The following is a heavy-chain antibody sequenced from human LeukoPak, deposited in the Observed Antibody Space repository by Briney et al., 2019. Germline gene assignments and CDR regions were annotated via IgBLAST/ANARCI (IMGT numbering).Heavy chain of an antibody. V-gene: IGHV4-59*08. D-gene: IGHD1-26*01. CDR2: IYSSGST. J-gene: IGHJ4*02. CDR3: ARHGLKLVAASTIYFDN. CDR1: GGSISNNY. Sequence: PSETLSLTCTVSGGSISNNYWSWIRQSPGKGLEWIGYIYSSGSTDYNPSLKSRVTVSVDTSKNQFSLKLNSVTAADTAVYYCARHGLKLVAASTIYFDNWGQGTLVTVSS.